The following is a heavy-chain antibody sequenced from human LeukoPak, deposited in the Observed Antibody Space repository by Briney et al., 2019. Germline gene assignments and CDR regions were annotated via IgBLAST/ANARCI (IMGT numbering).Heavy chain of an antibody. CDR1: GFTLSSYS. CDR3: ARVFVAAAGMMDFDY. D-gene: IGHD6-13*01. CDR2: ISSSSSYI. V-gene: IGHV3-21*01. J-gene: IGHJ4*02. Sequence: GGSLRLSCAASGFTLSSYSMNWVRQAPGKGLEWVSSISSSSSYIYYADSVKGRFTISRDNAKNSLYLQMNSLRAEDTAVYYCARVFVAAAGMMDFDYWGQGTLVTVSS.